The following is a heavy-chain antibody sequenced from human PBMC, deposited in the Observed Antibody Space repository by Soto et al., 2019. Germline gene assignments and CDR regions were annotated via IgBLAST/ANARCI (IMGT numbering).Heavy chain of an antibody. CDR1: GYSFTSYW. J-gene: IGHJ6*02. CDR2: IDPSDSYT. Sequence: GESLKISCKGSGYSFTSYWISWVRQMPGKGLEWMGRIDPSDSYTNYSPSFQGHVTISADKSISTAYLQWSSLKASDTAVYYCARAFSSSLCMDVWGQGTTVTVSS. CDR3: ARAFSSSLCMDV. V-gene: IGHV5-10-1*01. D-gene: IGHD6-6*01.